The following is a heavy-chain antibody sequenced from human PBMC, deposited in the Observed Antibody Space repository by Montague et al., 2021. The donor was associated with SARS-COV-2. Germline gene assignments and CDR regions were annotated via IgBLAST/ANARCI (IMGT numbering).Heavy chain of an antibody. Sequence: SVKVSCKASGYAFTSYDINWVRQATGRGLEWMGWMNPNSGNTGYAQKFQGRVTMTRNTPKNTAYMELSSLRSEDTAVHYCARASLVRGVIITRVRDSYYMDVWGKGTTVTVSS. V-gene: IGHV1-8*01. D-gene: IGHD3-10*01. CDR3: ARASLVRGVIITRVRDSYYMDV. J-gene: IGHJ6*03. CDR1: GYAFTSYD. CDR2: MNPNSGNT.